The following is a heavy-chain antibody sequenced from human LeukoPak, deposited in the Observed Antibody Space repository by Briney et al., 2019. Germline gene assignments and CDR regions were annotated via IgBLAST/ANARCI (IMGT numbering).Heavy chain of an antibody. CDR1: GGTFSSYA. J-gene: IGHJ6*02. V-gene: IGHV1-69*04. D-gene: IGHD6-19*01. CDR2: IIPIFGIA. CDR3: ARDAAVAGTGHVSYGMDV. Sequence: GSSVKVSCKASGGTFSSYAISWVRQAPGQGLEWMGRIIPIFGIANYAQKFQGRVTITADKSTSTAYMELSSLRSEDTAVYYCARDAAVAGTGHVSYGMDVWGQETTVTVSS.